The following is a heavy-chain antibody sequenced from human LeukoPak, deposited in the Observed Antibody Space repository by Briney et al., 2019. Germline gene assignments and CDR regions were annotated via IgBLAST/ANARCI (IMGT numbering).Heavy chain of an antibody. D-gene: IGHD3-10*01. J-gene: IGHJ3*02. CDR2: IWYDGSNK. Sequence: GGSLRLSCAASGFTFSSYGMHWVRQAPGKGLEWVAAIWYDGSNKYYADSVKGRFTISRDNSKNTLYLQMNSLRAEDTAVYYCARDSHRSTPVLYGSGSLGAFDIWGQGTMVTVSS. V-gene: IGHV3-33*01. CDR3: ARDSHRSTPVLYGSGSLGAFDI. CDR1: GFTFSSYG.